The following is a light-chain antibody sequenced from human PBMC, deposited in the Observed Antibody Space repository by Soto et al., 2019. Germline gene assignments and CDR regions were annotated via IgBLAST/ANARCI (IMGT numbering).Light chain of an antibody. CDR3: QQYNDYWT. V-gene: IGKV3-15*01. J-gene: IGKJ1*01. Sequence: EIVMTQSPATLSVSAGERTTLSCRASQSVGNSLAWYQQKPGQAPRPLIYGASTRDTGVPARFSGSGSGTEFTLTISSLQPEDFAAYYCQQYNDYWTFGQGTKV. CDR1: QSVGNS. CDR2: GAS.